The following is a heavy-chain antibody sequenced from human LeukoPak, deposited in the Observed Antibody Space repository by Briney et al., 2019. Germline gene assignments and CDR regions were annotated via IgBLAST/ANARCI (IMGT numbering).Heavy chain of an antibody. CDR2: IYSGGST. CDR1: GFTVSSNY. CDR3: ARLSHPSFFDY. V-gene: IGHV3-53*04. J-gene: IGHJ4*02. Sequence: GGSLRLSCAASGFTVSSNYMSWVRQAPGKGLEWVSVIYSGGSTYYADSVKGRFTISRHNSKNTLYLQMNSLRAGDTAVYYCARLSHPSFFDYWGQGTLVTVSS. D-gene: IGHD3-16*02.